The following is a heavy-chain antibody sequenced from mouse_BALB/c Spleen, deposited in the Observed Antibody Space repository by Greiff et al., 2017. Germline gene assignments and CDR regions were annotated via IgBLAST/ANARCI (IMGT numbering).Heavy chain of an antibody. CDR3: SRDRDYRYDAGWFAY. J-gene: IGHJ3*01. Sequence: EVKLMESGGGLVQPGGSLKLSCAASGFTFSSYGMSWVRQTPDKRLELVATINSNGGSTYYPDSVKGRFTISRDNAKNTLYLQMSSLKSEDTAMYYCSRDRDYRYDAGWFAYWGQGTLVTVSA. V-gene: IGHV5-6-3*01. CDR1: GFTFSSYG. D-gene: IGHD2-14*01. CDR2: INSNGGST.